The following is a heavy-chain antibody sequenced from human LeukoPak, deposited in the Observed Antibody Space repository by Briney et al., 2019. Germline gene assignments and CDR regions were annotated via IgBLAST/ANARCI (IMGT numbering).Heavy chain of an antibody. V-gene: IGHV5-51*01. CDR2: IYPGDSDT. Sequence: GESLKISCKGSGYSFTSYWIGWVRQMPGKGLEWMGIIYPGDSDTRYSPSFQGQVTISADKSISTAYLQWSSLKASDAAMYYCARVGCSGGSCYSPYYYYYMDVWGKGTTVTVSS. D-gene: IGHD2-15*01. CDR1: GYSFTSYW. CDR3: ARVGCSGGSCYSPYYYYYMDV. J-gene: IGHJ6*03.